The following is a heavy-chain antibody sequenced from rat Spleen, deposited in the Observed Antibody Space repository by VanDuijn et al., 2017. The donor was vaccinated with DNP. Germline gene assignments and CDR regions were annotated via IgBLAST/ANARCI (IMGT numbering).Heavy chain of an antibody. CDR3: ARYYGYNYYAMDA. J-gene: IGHJ4*01. D-gene: IGHD1-9*01. CDR2: IQSGGST. Sequence: QVQLKESGPGLVQPSQTLSPTSTVSGFSLTNYHVPWLRQPPGKGLEWMGRIQSGGSTDYNSALKSRLSISRDTAKSQVFLKMNSLQTEDTAMYFCARYYGYNYYAMDAWGQGTSVTVSS. V-gene: IGHV2-27*01. CDR1: GFSLTNYH.